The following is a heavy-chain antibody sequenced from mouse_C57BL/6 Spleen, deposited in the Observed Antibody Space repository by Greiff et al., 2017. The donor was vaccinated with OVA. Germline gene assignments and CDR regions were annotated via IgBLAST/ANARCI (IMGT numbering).Heavy chain of an antibody. Sequence: VQLQQSGAELVKPGASVKISCKASGYAFSSYWMNWVKQRPGKGLEWIGQIYPGDGDTNYNGKFKGKATLTADKSSSTAYMQLSSLTSEDSAVYFCARGANYGSSYWYFDVWGTGTTVTVSS. CDR3: ARGANYGSSYWYFDV. J-gene: IGHJ1*03. CDR2: IYPGDGDT. D-gene: IGHD1-1*01. CDR1: GYAFSSYW. V-gene: IGHV1-80*01.